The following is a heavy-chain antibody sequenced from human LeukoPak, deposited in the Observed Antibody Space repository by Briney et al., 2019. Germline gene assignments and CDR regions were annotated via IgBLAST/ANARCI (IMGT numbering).Heavy chain of an antibody. CDR1: GFTFSSYG. Sequence: GGSLRFSCAASGFTFSSYGMHWVRQAPGKGLEWVAFIRYDGSNKYYADSVRGRFTISRDNSKNTLYLQMNSLRAEDTAVYYCAKGYDSSGSTPFDPWGQGTLVTVSS. CDR3: AKGYDSSGSTPFDP. V-gene: IGHV3-30*02. D-gene: IGHD3-22*01. J-gene: IGHJ5*02. CDR2: IRYDGSNK.